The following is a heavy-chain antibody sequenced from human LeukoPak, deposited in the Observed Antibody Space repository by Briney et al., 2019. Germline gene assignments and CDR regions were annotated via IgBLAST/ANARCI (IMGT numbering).Heavy chain of an antibody. CDR2: IYGAGAA. CDR3: VSSTGQQLIPYDY. D-gene: IGHD6-13*01. V-gene: IGHV3-66*02. Sequence: GGSLRLSCAASGINVSANYMTWIRQAPGKGLEWVSLIYGAGAAYYAESVRGRFIISRDNSKNTLFLQMNSLRAEDTTVYYCVSSTGQQLIPYDYWGQGTHVAVSS. CDR1: GINVSANY. J-gene: IGHJ4*02.